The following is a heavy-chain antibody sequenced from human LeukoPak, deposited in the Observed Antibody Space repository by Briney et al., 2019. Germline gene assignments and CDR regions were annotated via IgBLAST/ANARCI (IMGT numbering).Heavy chain of an antibody. D-gene: IGHD2-15*01. CDR2: MNPNSGNT. CDR3: ARDSRGYCSGGSCLSDP. CDR1: GYTFTSYD. V-gene: IGHV1-8*01. J-gene: IGHJ5*02. Sequence: ASVKVSCKASGYTFTSYDINWVRQATRQGLEWMGWMNPNSGNTGYAQKFQGRVTMTRNTSISTAYMELSSLRSEDTAVYYCARDSRGYCSGGSCLSDPWGQGTLVTVSS.